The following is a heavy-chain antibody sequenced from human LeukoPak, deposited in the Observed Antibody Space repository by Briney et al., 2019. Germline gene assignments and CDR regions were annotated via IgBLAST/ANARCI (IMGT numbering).Heavy chain of an antibody. V-gene: IGHV1-8*01. D-gene: IGHD2-2*01. CDR3: ARARSARSAASLRNYYYYMDV. Sequence: GASVKVSCKASGYTFTSYDINWVRQAPGQGLEWMGWMNPNSGNTGYAQKFQGRVTMTRNTSISTAYMELSSLRSEDTAVYYCARARSARSAASLRNYYYYMDVWGKGTTVTVSS. CDR2: MNPNSGNT. J-gene: IGHJ6*03. CDR1: GYTFTSYD.